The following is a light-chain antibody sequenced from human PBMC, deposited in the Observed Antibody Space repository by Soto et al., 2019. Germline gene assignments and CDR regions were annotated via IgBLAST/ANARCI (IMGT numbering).Light chain of an antibody. Sequence: QSVLTQPASVSGSPGQSITISCTGTSSDVGGYDYVSWYQQHPGKAPKLVIFEVSNRPSGISTRFSGSKSGNTASLTISGLQADDEADYYCSSYTTSSTSVFGTGTKLTVL. CDR1: SSDVGGYDY. V-gene: IGLV2-14*01. J-gene: IGLJ1*01. CDR2: EVS. CDR3: SSYTTSSTSV.